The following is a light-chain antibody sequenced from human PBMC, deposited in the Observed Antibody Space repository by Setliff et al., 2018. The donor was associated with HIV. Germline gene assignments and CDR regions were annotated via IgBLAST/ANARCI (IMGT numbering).Light chain of an antibody. CDR3: CSYAGSSTYV. CDR1: SNDIGDYNY. CDR2: DVT. V-gene: IGLV2-14*03. Sequence: QSALAQPASVSGSPGQSITISCTGTSNDIGDYNYVSWYQQHPGKAPKLMIYDVTNRPSGVSNRFSGSKSGTTASLTISGLQAEDEADYYCCSYAGSSTYVFGTGTKVTV. J-gene: IGLJ1*01.